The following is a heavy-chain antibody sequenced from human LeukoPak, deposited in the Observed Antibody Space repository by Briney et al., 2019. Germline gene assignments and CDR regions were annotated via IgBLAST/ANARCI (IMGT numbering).Heavy chain of an antibody. CDR2: IKQDGSEK. CDR3: AVGLSGSYCEGQNHY. Sequence: GGSLRLSCASSGFTLRSFWMSCVRQAPGKGLEWVANIKQDGSEKYYVDSVKGRFTISRDNAKNSLYLQMNSLRAEDTAVYYCAVGLSGSYCEGQNHYWVQGTLVTVSS. D-gene: IGHD1-26*01. CDR1: GFTLRSFW. V-gene: IGHV3-7*01. J-gene: IGHJ4*02.